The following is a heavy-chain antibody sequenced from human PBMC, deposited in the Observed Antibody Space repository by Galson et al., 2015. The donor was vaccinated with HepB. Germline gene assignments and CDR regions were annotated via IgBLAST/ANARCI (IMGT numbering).Heavy chain of an antibody. CDR2: ISYDGSNK. V-gene: IGHV3-30*03. CDR3: ARDLMVRGVIIGLYGMDV. CDR1: GFTFSSYG. J-gene: IGHJ6*02. D-gene: IGHD3-10*01. Sequence: SLRLSCAASGFTFSSYGMHWVRQAPGKGLEWVAVISYDGSNKYYADSVKGRFTISRDNSKNTLYLQMNSLRAEDTAVYYCARDLMVRGVIIGLYGMDVWGQGTTVTVSS.